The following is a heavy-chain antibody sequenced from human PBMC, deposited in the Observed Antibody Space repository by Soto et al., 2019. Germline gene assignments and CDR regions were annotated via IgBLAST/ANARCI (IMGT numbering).Heavy chain of an antibody. CDR1: GGSFCGYD. J-gene: IGHJ1*01. D-gene: IGHD2-15*01. V-gene: IGHV4-34*01. CDR3: ARGLQPLHCRGGRCYSMGYFQH. Sequence: SETLSLTCAVYGGSFCGYDWSWTGQPTGTGLEWIGEINHSGSTNYNPSLKRRVTISVDTPKNQFSLKLSSVTAADTAVYYCARGLQPLHCRGGRCYSMGYFQHWGEGNQVTVSS. CDR2: INHSGST.